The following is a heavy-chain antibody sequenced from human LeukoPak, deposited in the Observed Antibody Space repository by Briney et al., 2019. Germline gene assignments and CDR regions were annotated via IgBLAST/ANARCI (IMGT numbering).Heavy chain of an antibody. J-gene: IGHJ4*02. CDR2: ISSSSSTI. CDR1: GFTFSSHS. Sequence: GGSLRLSCAASGFTFSSHSMNWVRQAPGKGLEWVSYISSSSSTIYYADSVKGRFTISRDNAKNSLYLQMNSLRAEDTAVYYCARDWYEVPDYWGQGTLVTVSS. D-gene: IGHD6-13*01. V-gene: IGHV3-48*04. CDR3: ARDWYEVPDY.